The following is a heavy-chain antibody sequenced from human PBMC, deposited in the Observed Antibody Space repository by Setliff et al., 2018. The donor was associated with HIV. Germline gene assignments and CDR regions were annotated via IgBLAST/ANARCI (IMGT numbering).Heavy chain of an antibody. CDR3: ARDSDWDDAFDI. V-gene: IGHV4-31*03. Sequence: PSETLSLTCTVSGGSISSGGYYWSWIRQHPGKGLEWIGYIYYSGSTYDNPSLKSRVTISVDTSKNQFSLKLSSVTAADTAVYYCARDSDWDDAFDIWGQGTMVTVSS. J-gene: IGHJ3*02. CDR2: IYYSGST. CDR1: GGSISSGGYY. D-gene: IGHD3-9*01.